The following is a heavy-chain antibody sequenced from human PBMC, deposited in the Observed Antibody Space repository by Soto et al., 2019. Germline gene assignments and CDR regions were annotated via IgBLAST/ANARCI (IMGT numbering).Heavy chain of an antibody. CDR1: GFTFSSYS. CDR3: ASELYDFWRGSY. Sequence: GGSLRLSCAASGFTFSSYSMNWVRQAPGKGLEWVSSISSSSSYIYYADSVKGRFTISRDNAKNSLYLQMNSLRAEDTAVYYCASELYDFWRGSYWGQGTLVTLSS. D-gene: IGHD3-3*01. CDR2: ISSSSSYI. J-gene: IGHJ4*02. V-gene: IGHV3-21*01.